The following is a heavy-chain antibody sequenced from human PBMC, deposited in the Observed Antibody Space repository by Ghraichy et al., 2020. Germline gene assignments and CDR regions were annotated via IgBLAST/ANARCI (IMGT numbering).Heavy chain of an antibody. CDR1: GFTFSAHF. CDR3: ARPVGNTHHHYSH. CDR2: TRDKGSSYTT. J-gene: IGHJ4*02. D-gene: IGHD4-11*01. V-gene: IGHV3-72*01. Sequence: LSLTCAASGFTFSAHFMDWVRQAPGKGLEWVGRTRDKGSSYTTEYAASVKGRFIVSRDDSKNSLYLQINSLKTEDTAVYYCARPVGNTHHHYSHWGQGTLVTVSS.